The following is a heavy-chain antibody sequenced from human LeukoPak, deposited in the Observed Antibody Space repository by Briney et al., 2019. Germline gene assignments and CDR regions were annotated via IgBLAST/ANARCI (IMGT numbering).Heavy chain of an antibody. J-gene: IGHJ4*02. CDR1: GFTFSNAW. CDR3: TTDPPRGYSYGYDY. V-gene: IGHV3-15*01. D-gene: IGHD5-18*01. Sequence: GGSLRLSCAASGFTFSNAWMSWVRQAPGKGLEWVGRIKSKTDGGTTDYAAPVKGRFTISRDDSKNTLYLQMNSLKTEDTAVYYCTTDPPRGYSYGYDYWGQGTLVTVSS. CDR2: IKSKTDGGTT.